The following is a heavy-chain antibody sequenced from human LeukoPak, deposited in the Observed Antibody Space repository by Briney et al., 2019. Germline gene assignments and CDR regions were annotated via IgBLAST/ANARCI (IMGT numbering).Heavy chain of an antibody. CDR3: ARHTTLGMGATLRAFDI. D-gene: IGHD1-26*01. V-gene: IGHV4-59*01. Sequence: SETLSLTCTVSGGSISSYYWSWIRQPPGKGLEWIGYIYYSGSTNYNPSLKSRVTISVDTSKNQFSLKLSSVTAAGTAVYYCARHTTLGMGATLRAFDIWGQGTMVTVSS. CDR1: GGSISSYY. CDR2: IYYSGST. J-gene: IGHJ3*02.